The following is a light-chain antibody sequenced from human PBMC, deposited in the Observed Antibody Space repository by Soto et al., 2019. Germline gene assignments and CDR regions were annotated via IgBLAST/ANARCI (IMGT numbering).Light chain of an antibody. V-gene: IGLV1-40*01. CDR2: GNS. CDR1: SSNIGAGYN. CDR3: QSYDSSLSGSVV. J-gene: IGLJ2*01. Sequence: QSVLTQPPSVSGAPGQRVTISCTGSSSNIGAGYNVHWCQQLPGTAPKLLIYGNSNRPSGVPDRFSGSKSGTSASRAITGLQAEDEADYYCQSYDSSLSGSVVFGGGTKLTVL.